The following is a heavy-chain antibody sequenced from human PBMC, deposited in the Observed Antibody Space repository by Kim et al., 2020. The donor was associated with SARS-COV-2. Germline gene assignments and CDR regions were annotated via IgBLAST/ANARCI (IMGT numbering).Heavy chain of an antibody. V-gene: IGHV3-9*01. CDR3: AGGSCYGMDV. CDR1: GFTFDDYA. Sequence: GGSLRLSCAASGFTFDDYAMEWVRQAPGKGLEWVAGITWNSVSIRYADSVKGRLASSRDNGKNSLYLQMNSLRTEDTALYYCAGGSCYGMDVWGQGATVTVSS. J-gene: IGHJ6*02. CDR2: ITWNSVSI.